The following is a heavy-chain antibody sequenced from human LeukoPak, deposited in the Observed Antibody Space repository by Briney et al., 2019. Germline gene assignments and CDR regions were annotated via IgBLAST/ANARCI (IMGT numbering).Heavy chain of an antibody. V-gene: IGHV3-23*01. CDR3: AKTTTGYGSGRYPGWPVDY. Sequence: QPGGSLRLSCAASGFIFSTYAMSWVRQAPGKGLEWVSVISASGDSTYYADSVKGRFTISRDNSKNTLYLQMNSLSTEDTAVYYCAKTTTGYGSGRYPGWPVDYWGQGTLVTVSS. J-gene: IGHJ4*02. D-gene: IGHD6-19*01. CDR2: ISASGDST. CDR1: GFIFSTYA.